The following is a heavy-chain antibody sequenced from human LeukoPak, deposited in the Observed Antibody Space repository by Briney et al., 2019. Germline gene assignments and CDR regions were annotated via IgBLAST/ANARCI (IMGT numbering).Heavy chain of an antibody. CDR1: GFTFSSYA. Sequence: GGSLRLSCAASGFTFSSYAMSWVRQAPGKGLVWVSRIASDGSSTTYADSVKGRFSISRDNAKNTLYLQMNSLRVEDTAVYYCARGRPHGNDYWGQGTLVTVSS. J-gene: IGHJ4*02. D-gene: IGHD4-23*01. CDR3: ARGRPHGNDY. CDR2: IASDGSST. V-gene: IGHV3-74*01.